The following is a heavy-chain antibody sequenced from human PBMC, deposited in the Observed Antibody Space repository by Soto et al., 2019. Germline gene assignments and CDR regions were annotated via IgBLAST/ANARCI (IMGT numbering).Heavy chain of an antibody. V-gene: IGHV5-10-1*01. CDR3: ARLGYYDILTGLDYYYYGMDG. CDR2: IDPSDSYT. D-gene: IGHD3-9*01. CDR1: GYSFTSYW. Sequence: PGESLKISCKGSGYSFTSYWISWVRQMPGKGLEWMGRIDPSDSYTNYSPSFQGHVTISADKSISTAYLQWSSLKASDTAMYYCARLGYYDILTGLDYYYYGMDGWGQGTTVTVSS. J-gene: IGHJ6*02.